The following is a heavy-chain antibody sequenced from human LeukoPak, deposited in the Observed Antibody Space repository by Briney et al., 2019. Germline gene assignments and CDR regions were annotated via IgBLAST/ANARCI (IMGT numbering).Heavy chain of an antibody. Sequence: GGSLRLSCAASGFTFSSYWMSWVRQAPGKGLEWVSVIYSGGSTYYADSVKGRFTISRDNSKNTLYLQMNSLRAEDTAVYYCAREAGSGQYWGQGTLVTVSS. V-gene: IGHV3-53*01. J-gene: IGHJ4*02. D-gene: IGHD6-19*01. CDR3: AREAGSGQY. CDR2: IYSGGST. CDR1: GFTFSSYW.